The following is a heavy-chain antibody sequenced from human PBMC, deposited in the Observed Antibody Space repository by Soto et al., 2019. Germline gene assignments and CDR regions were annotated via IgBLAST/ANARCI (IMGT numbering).Heavy chain of an antibody. CDR2: ISGSGGVT. J-gene: IGHJ4*02. V-gene: IGHV3-23*01. D-gene: IGHD3-10*01. Sequence: EVELLESGGGLVQPGGSLRLSCVASGFTFKNYDMRWIRQAPGKGLEWVSGISGSGGVTYYADSVKGRFTISRDSSKNTLYLQMNSLRAEDTAIYYCAKNRHFRSSYASAGHYDNWGQGTLVTVSS. CDR3: AKNRHFRSSYASAGHYDN. CDR1: GFTFKNYD.